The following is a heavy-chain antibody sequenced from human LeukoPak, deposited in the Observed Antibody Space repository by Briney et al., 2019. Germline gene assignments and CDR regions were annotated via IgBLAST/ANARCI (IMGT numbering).Heavy chain of an antibody. V-gene: IGHV4-31*03. J-gene: IGHJ4*02. CDR3: ATRGYSYGRFDY. D-gene: IGHD5-18*01. Sequence: SQTLSLTCTVSGGSISSGGYYWSWIRQHPGKGLEWIGYIYYSGSTYYNPSLKSRVTISVDTSKNQFSLKLSSVTAADTAVYYCATRGYSYGRFDYWGQGTLVTVSS. CDR2: IYYSGST. CDR1: GGSISSGGYY.